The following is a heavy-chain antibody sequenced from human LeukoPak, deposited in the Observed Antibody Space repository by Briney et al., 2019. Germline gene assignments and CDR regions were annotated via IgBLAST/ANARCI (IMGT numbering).Heavy chain of an antibody. D-gene: IGHD3-3*01. V-gene: IGHV1-46*01. J-gene: IGHJ4*02. CDR1: GYAFTYYG. CDR2: IYPNGGST. CDR3: ARGKPYDFWSGYSGSIDY. Sequence: ASVKVSCKASGYAFTYYGFSWVRQAPGQGLEWMGIIYPNGGSTTYAQKFQGRVTMTSDTSTSTVYMHLTSLRSEDTAVYYCARGKPYDFWSGYSGSIDYWGQGTLVTVSS.